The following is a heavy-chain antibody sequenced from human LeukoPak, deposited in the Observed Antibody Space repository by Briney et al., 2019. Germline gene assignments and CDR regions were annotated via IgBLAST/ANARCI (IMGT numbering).Heavy chain of an antibody. D-gene: IGHD4-17*01. Sequence: GGSLRLSCAASGFTFSSYAMSWVRQAPGKGLEWVSAISGSGGSTYYADSVKGRFTISRDNSKNTLYLQMNSLRAEDTAVYYCAKDETFTTVTTAPSGYWGQGTLVTVSS. CDR1: GFTFSSYA. CDR3: AKDETFTTVTTAPSGY. J-gene: IGHJ4*02. V-gene: IGHV3-23*01. CDR2: ISGSGGST.